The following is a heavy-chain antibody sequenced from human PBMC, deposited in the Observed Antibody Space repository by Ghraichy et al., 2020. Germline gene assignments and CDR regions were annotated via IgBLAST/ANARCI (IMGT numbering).Heavy chain of an antibody. CDR1: GFTFSSYS. Sequence: GGSLRLSCAASGFTFSSYSMNWVRQAPGKGLEWVSSISSSSSYIYYADSMKGRFTISRDNAKNSLYLQMNSLRAEDTAVYYCARDGIRRYSYGPPHYWGQGTLVTVSS. CDR3: ARDGIRRYSYGPPHY. D-gene: IGHD5-18*01. V-gene: IGHV3-21*01. J-gene: IGHJ4*02. CDR2: ISSSSSYI.